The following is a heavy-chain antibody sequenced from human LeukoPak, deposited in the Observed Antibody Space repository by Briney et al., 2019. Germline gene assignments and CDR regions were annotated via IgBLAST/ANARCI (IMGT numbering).Heavy chain of an antibody. CDR2: IYYSGST. J-gene: IGHJ5*02. V-gene: IGHV4-39*07. CDR3: ARGLKSTYYDYVWGSYRYKYWFDP. CDR1: GGSISSSSYY. Sequence: SETLSLTCTVSGGSISSSSYYWGWIRQPPGKGLEWIGSIYYSGSTYYNPSLKSRVTISVDTSKNQFSLKLSSVTAADTAVYYCARGLKSTYYDYVWGSYRYKYWFDPWGQGTLVTVSS. D-gene: IGHD3-16*02.